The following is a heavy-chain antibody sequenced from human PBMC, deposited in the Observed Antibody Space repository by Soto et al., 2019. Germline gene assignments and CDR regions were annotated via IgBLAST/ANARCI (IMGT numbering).Heavy chain of an antibody. CDR2: IIPIFGTA. J-gene: IGHJ4*02. CDR3: ARTALGYCTNGVCWENYFDY. D-gene: IGHD2-8*01. Sequence: QVQLVQSGAEVKKPGSSVKVSCKASGGTFSSYAISWVRQAPGQGLEWMGGIIPIFGTANYAQKFQGRVTITADESTSTAYMELSSLRSEDTAVYYCARTALGYCTNGVCWENYFDYWGQGTLVTVSS. V-gene: IGHV1-69*12. CDR1: GGTFSSYA.